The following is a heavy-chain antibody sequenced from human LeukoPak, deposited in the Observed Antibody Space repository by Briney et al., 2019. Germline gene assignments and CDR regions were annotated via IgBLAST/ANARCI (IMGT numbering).Heavy chain of an antibody. V-gene: IGHV3-23*01. CDR1: GFTISSNY. CDR3: ACIAAAGTTFDY. D-gene: IGHD6-13*01. J-gene: IGHJ4*02. CDR2: ISGSGGST. Sequence: GGSLRLSCAASGFTISSNYLSWVRQAPGKGLEWVSAISGSGGSTYYADSVKGRFTISRDNSKNTLYLQMNSLRAEDTAVYYCACIAAAGTTFDYWGQGTLVTVSS.